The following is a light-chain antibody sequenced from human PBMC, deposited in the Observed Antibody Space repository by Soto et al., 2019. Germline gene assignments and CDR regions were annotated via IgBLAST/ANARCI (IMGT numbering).Light chain of an antibody. Sequence: DIELTQSPCTLSSSLGDRATLSCRASQSVSSSYLAWYQQKPGQAPRLLIYGASSRASGIPDRFSGSGSGTDFTLTISRLEPDDFAVYYCQYYYESSPFGRGTKVDIK. CDR2: GAS. V-gene: IGKV3-20*01. CDR1: QSVSSSY. J-gene: IGKJ4*01. CDR3: QYYYESSP.